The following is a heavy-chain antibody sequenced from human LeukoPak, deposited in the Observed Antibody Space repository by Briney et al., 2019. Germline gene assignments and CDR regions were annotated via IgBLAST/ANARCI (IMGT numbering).Heavy chain of an antibody. V-gene: IGHV1-18*01. CDR2: ISAYNGNF. J-gene: IGHJ4*02. Sequence: ASVTVSFKASGYTFIKYGITWVRQAAGQGLERMGWISAYNGNFNYSQKFQARVTMTTDTSTSTAYLELRSLRFDDTAVYYCAKDIYYGSGSYPGNWGQGTLVTVSS. CDR3: AKDIYYGSGSYPGN. D-gene: IGHD3-10*01. CDR1: GYTFIKYG.